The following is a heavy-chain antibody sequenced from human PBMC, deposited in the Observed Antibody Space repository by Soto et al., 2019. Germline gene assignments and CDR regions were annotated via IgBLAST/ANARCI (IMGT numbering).Heavy chain of an antibody. CDR3: ARRGYSVYDYALYYYYLLAV. CDR2: ISAYNGNT. V-gene: IGHV1-18*01. CDR1: GYTFTSYG. Sequence: ASVKVSCKASGYTFTSYGISWVRQAPGQGLEGMGWISAYNGNTNYAQKLQGRVTMTTDTSTSTAYMELRSLRSDDTAVYYCARRGYSVYDYALYYYYLLAVCGQGTSVTAP. J-gene: IGHJ6*02. D-gene: IGHD5-12*01.